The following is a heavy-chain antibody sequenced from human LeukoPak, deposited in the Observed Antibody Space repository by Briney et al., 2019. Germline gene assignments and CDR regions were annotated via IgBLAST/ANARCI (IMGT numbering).Heavy chain of an antibody. V-gene: IGHV3-21*01. J-gene: IGHJ4*02. CDR3: ARDREPASFDY. D-gene: IGHD1-14*01. CDR1: GFTFSSYS. CDR2: ISNSSSYI. Sequence: PGGSLRLSCAASGFTFSSYSMNWVRQAPGKGLEWVSSISNSSSYICYADSVKGRFTISRDNAKNSLYLQMNSLRAEDTAVYYCARDREPASFDYWGQGTLVTVSS.